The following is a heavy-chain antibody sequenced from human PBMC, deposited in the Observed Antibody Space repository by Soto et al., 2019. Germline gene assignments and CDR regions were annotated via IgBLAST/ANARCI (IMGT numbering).Heavy chain of an antibody. CDR3: ARDQWELLHFDY. CDR1: GGSISSGDDY. CDR2: VYYSGST. D-gene: IGHD1-26*01. Sequence: SGTLSLTCTVSGGSISSGDDYWFLIRQPPGKGLEWIGYVYYSGSTYYNPSLKSRVTISVDTSKNQFSLKLSSVTAADTAVYYCARDQWELLHFDYWGQGTLVTVSS. V-gene: IGHV4-30-4*01. J-gene: IGHJ4*02.